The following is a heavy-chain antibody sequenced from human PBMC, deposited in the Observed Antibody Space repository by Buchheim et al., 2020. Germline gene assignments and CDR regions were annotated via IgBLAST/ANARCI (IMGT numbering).Heavy chain of an antibody. CDR3: TRGQAAPRDY. CDR2: ISSSSDSI. J-gene: IGHJ4*02. CDR1: GFTFSSYS. V-gene: IGHV3-48*01. D-gene: IGHD2-15*01. Sequence: EVQLVESGGGLVQPGGSLRLSCAASGFTFSSYSMNWVRQAPGKGLEWVSYISSSSDSIYYADSVEGRFTISRDNSKNSLYLQMNSLRAEDTAVYYCTRGQAAPRDYWGKGAL.